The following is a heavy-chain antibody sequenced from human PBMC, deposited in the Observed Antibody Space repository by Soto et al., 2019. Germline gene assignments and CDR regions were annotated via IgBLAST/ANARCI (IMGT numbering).Heavy chain of an antibody. CDR1: GVSISSGNW. Sequence: PSETLSLTCAVSGVSISSGNWWTWVRQTPQRGLEYIGEIFHDGTANYYPSFERRVAISVDTSKNQFSLKLTSVTAADTALYYCAKDPTEVLGYWGQGTLVTVSS. D-gene: IGHD3-10*01. CDR3: AKDPTEVLGY. CDR2: IFHDGTA. V-gene: IGHV4-4*02. J-gene: IGHJ4*02.